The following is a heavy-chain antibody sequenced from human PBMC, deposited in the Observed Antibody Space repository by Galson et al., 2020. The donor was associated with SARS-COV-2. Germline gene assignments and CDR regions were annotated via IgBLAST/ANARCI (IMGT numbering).Heavy chain of an antibody. J-gene: IGHJ5*02. CDR1: GYTFTSYG. D-gene: IGHD2-15*01. V-gene: IGHV1-18*01. CDR2: ISAYNGNT. CDR3: ARDTGYCSGGSCRPGWFDP. Sequence: ASVKVSCKASGYTFTSYGISWVRQAPGQGLEWMGWISAYNGNTNYAQKLQGRVTMTTDTSTSTAYMELRSLRSDDTAVYYCARDTGYCSGGSCRPGWFDPWGQGTLVTVSS.